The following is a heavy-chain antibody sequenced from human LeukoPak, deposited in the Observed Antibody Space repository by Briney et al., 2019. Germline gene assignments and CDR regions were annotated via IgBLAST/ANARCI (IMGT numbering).Heavy chain of an antibody. Sequence: SETLSLTCTVSGGSISSGGYYWSWIRQPPGKGLEWIGYIYHSGSTYYNPSLKSRVTISVDTSKNQFSLKLSSVTAADTAVYYCAKDRGYHYDSSGYYRMDVFDIWGQGTMVTVSS. CDR3: AKDRGYHYDSSGYYRMDVFDI. CDR2: IYHSGST. CDR1: GGSISSGGYY. J-gene: IGHJ3*02. D-gene: IGHD3-22*01. V-gene: IGHV4-30-2*01.